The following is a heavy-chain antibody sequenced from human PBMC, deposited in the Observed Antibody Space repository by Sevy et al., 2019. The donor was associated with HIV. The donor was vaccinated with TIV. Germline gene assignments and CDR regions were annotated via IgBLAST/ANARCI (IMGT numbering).Heavy chain of an antibody. D-gene: IGHD2-8*01. CDR1: GFTFNNAW. CDR2: IKNKPDGGTT. Sequence: GGSLRLSCAASGFTFNNAWMSWVRQAPGKGLEWIGHIKNKPDGGTTGYAAPVKGRFTISRDDSKNTLYLQMNSLKTEDTAVYYCCTEGNVLLAEGWGHWFDPWGQGTLVTVSS. V-gene: IGHV3-15*01. J-gene: IGHJ5*02. CDR3: CTEGNVLLAEGWGHWFDP.